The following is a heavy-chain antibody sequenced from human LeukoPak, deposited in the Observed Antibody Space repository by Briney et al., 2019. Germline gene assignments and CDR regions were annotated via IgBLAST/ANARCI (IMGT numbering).Heavy chain of an antibody. J-gene: IGHJ4*02. CDR2: IYYSGST. Sequence: SETLSLTCAVSGGSMSSYYWSWIRQPPGKGLEWIGYIYYSGSTKYNPSLKSRVTISVDTSKNQFSLKLSSVTAADTAVYYCARGARAGYNLEPFDYWGQGTLVTVSS. CDR3: ARGARAGYNLEPFDY. V-gene: IGHV4-59*08. CDR1: GGSMSSYY. D-gene: IGHD5-24*01.